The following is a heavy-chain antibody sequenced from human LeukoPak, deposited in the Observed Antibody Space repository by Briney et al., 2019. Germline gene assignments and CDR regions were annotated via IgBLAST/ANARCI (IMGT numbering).Heavy chain of an antibody. Sequence: GASVKVSCKASGGTFISYTISWVRQAPGQGLEWMGRIIPILGIANYAQKFQGRVTITADKSTSTAYMELSSLRSEDTAVYYCARGVGYYDSSGYYYGWYFDYWGQGTLVTVSS. CDR2: IIPILGIA. J-gene: IGHJ4*02. D-gene: IGHD3-22*01. CDR1: GGTFISYT. CDR3: ARGVGYYDSSGYYYGWYFDY. V-gene: IGHV1-69*02.